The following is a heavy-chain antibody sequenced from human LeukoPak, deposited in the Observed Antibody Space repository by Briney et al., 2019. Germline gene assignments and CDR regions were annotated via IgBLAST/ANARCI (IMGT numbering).Heavy chain of an antibody. CDR3: AKSRATDFDY. CDR1: GFTFSSYA. D-gene: IGHD1-26*01. J-gene: IGHJ4*02. CDR2: ISASGGST. Sequence: GGSLRLSCAASGFTFSSYAMSWVRQAPGKGLEWVSAISASGGSTYYADSVKGRFTISRDNSKNSLYLQMNSLRTEDTALYYCAKSRATDFDYWGQGTLVTVSS. V-gene: IGHV3-23*01.